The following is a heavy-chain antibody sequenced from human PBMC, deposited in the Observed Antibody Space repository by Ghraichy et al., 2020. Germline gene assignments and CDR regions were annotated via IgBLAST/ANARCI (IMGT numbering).Heavy chain of an antibody. D-gene: IGHD6-13*01. J-gene: IGHJ4*02. V-gene: IGHV3-21*01. Sequence: GESLRLSCEASGFSFSTYSMNWVRQAPGKGLEWVSSISTTSTFIYYADSVKGRFTISRDNAKNSLYLQMNSLRAEDTAVYYCASETRYSSSWYAFDCWGQGTLVTVSS. CDR2: ISTTSTFI. CDR1: GFSFSTYS. CDR3: ASETRYSSSWYAFDC.